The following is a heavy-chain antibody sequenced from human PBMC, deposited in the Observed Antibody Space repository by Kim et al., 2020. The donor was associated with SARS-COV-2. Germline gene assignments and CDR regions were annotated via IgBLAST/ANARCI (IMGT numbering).Heavy chain of an antibody. D-gene: IGHD3-10*01. CDR3: ARRLWFGEAATD. V-gene: IGHV3-7*04. Sequence: YYVDSVKGRFTISRDNAKNSLYLQMNSLRAEDTAVYYCARRLWFGEAATDWGQGTLVTVSS. J-gene: IGHJ4*02.